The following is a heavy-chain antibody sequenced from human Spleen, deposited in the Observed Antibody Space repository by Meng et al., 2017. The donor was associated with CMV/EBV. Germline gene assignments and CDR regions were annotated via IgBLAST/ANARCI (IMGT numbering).Heavy chain of an antibody. CDR2: ISNSGSAK. CDR1: GFTFSSYT. V-gene: IGHV3-48*04. D-gene: IGHD2-2*01. Sequence: GESLKISCAASGFTFSSYTMNWVRQAPGKGLEWVSYISNSGSAKYYADSLRGRFTISRDNAKNSLYLQMNSLRADDTAVYYCARERLYQPLWGDALDMWGHGTMVTVSS. CDR3: ARERLYQPLWGDALDM. J-gene: IGHJ3*02.